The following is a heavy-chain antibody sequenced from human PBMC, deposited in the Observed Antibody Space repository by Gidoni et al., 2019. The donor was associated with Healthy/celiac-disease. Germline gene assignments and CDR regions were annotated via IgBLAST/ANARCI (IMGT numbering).Heavy chain of an antibody. CDR2: ISGSGGST. Sequence: EVQLLESGGGLVQPGGSLRLSCAASGFTFSRYAMSWVRQAPGKGLEWVSAISGSGGSTYYADSVKGRFTISRDNSKNTLYLQMNSLRAEDTAVYYCAKDRRSAFDLPNWFDPWGQGTLVTVSS. CDR3: AKDRRSAFDLPNWFDP. V-gene: IGHV3-23*01. J-gene: IGHJ5*02. D-gene: IGHD3-16*01. CDR1: GFTFSRYA.